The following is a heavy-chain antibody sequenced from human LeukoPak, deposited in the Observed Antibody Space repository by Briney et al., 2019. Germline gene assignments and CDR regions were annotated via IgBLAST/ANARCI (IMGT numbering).Heavy chain of an antibody. CDR2: IKSKTDGGTT. CDR1: GFTFSNAW. Sequence: GGSLRLSCAASGFTFSNAWMSWVRQAPGKGLEWVGRIKSKTDGGTTDYAAPVKGRFTISRDDSKNTLYLQMNSLRAEDTAVYYCARRRVDSSGYYDRADYWGQGTLVTVSS. J-gene: IGHJ4*02. D-gene: IGHD3-22*01. CDR3: ARRRVDSSGYYDRADY. V-gene: IGHV3-15*01.